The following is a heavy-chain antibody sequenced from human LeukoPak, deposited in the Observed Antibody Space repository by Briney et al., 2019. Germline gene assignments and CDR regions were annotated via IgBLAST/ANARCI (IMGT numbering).Heavy chain of an antibody. CDR3: ARGGIGSYYYGMDV. V-gene: IGHV3-66*01. CDR1: GFTVSSNY. Sequence: GGSLRLSCAASGFTVSSNYMSWVRQAPGKGLEWVSVIYSGGSTYYADSVKGRFIISRDNSKNTLYLQMNSLRAEDTAVYYCARGGIGSYYYGMDVWGQGTTVTVSS. D-gene: IGHD3-10*01. CDR2: IYSGGST. J-gene: IGHJ6*02.